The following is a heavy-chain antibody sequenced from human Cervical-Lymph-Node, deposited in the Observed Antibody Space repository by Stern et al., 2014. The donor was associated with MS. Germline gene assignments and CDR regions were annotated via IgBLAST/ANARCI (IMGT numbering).Heavy chain of an antibody. J-gene: IGHJ5*02. CDR2: IFPVFGTP. D-gene: IGHD6-13*01. CDR3: ALSSEISDRWYSLGYDL. V-gene: IGHV1-69*01. CDR1: GGTFSKFP. Sequence: QVQLVQSGAEVTKPGSSVKVSCKASGGTFSKFPSSWVRQAPGQGLEWMGGIFPVFGTPTYAQEFRGRVTITADVSTSTVYMELSSLRSDDTAVYYCALSSEISDRWYSLGYDLWGQGTLVTVSS.